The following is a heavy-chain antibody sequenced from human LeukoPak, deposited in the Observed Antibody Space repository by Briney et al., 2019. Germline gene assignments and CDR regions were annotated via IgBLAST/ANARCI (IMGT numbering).Heavy chain of an antibody. V-gene: IGHV3-30*04. CDR2: ISYDGSHK. CDR3: ARDPAGLYYYYMDV. CDR1: GLTFHRYA. Sequence: PGGTLSLSCAASGLTFHRYAMHGARQAPGKGLEWGAVISYDGSHKYYADSAKGRFTLSRDNSKNTLCLQMDSLGAEDTAVYGCARDPAGLYYYYMDVWGKVTTVTVSS. J-gene: IGHJ6*03.